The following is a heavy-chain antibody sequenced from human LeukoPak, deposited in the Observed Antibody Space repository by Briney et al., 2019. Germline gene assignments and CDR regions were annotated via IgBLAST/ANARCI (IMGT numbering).Heavy chain of an antibody. J-gene: IGHJ5*02. Sequence: SETLSLTCTVSGGSISSYYWSWIRQPPGKGLEWIGYIYYSGSTYYNPSLKSRVTISVDTSKNQFSLKLSSVTAADTAVYYCAREGYYGSGSYYNSNWFDPWGQGTLVTVSS. CDR2: IYYSGST. CDR1: GGSISSYY. V-gene: IGHV4-59*12. CDR3: AREGYYGSGSYYNSNWFDP. D-gene: IGHD3-10*01.